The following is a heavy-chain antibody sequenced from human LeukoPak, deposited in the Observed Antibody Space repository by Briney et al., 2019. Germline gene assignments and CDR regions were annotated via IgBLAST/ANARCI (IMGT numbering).Heavy chain of an antibody. CDR3: ARDNGYYDSSGYYDY. D-gene: IGHD3-22*01. CDR2: ISSSSSYI. V-gene: IGHV3-21*01. J-gene: IGHJ4*02. CDR1: GFTFSDYS. Sequence: GGSLRLSCAASGFTFSDYSMNWVRQAPGKGLEWVSSISSSSSYIYYADSVKGRFTISRDNARNSLYLQMNSLRAEDTAVYYCARDNGYYDSSGYYDYWGQGTLVTVSS.